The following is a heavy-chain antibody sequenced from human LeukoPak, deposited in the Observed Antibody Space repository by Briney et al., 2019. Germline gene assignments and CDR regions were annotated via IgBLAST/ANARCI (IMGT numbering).Heavy chain of an antibody. D-gene: IGHD5-18*01. CDR1: GYSFTSYW. J-gene: IGHJ4*02. CDR3: ARRGYTYAYDY. Sequence: GESLKISCKGSGYSFTSYWIGWVRQMPGKGLEWMGIIYPRDSDTRYSPSFQGQVTISADKSISTAYLQWSSLKASDTAVFYCARRGYTYAYDYWGQGTLVTVSS. V-gene: IGHV5-51*01. CDR2: IYPRDSDT.